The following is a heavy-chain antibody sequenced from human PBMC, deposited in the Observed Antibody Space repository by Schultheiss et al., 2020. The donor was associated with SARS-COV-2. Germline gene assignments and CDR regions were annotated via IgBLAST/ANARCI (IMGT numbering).Heavy chain of an antibody. CDR2: IYTSGST. Sequence: SETLSLTCTVSGGSISSYYWSWIRQPAGKGLEWIGRIYTSGSTNYNPSLKSRVTMSVDTSKNQFSLKLSSVTAADTAVYYCAKVGQLWLEYYFDYWGQGTLVTVSS. V-gene: IGHV4-4*07. J-gene: IGHJ4*02. D-gene: IGHD5-18*01. CDR1: GGSISSYY. CDR3: AKVGQLWLEYYFDY.